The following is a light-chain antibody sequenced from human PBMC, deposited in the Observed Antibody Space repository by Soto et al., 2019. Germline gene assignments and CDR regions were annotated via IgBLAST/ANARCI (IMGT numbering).Light chain of an antibody. Sequence: DITMSQSPASLSASVGDRVPLTCRASQSISSYLNWYQQKPGKAPKLLIYAASSLQSGVPSRFSGSQSGTEFTLTITSLLPDDFATYFCQQYSSYSLPTFGGGTKV. CDR3: QQYSSYSLPT. CDR1: QSISSY. CDR2: AAS. J-gene: IGKJ4*01. V-gene: IGKV1-39*01.